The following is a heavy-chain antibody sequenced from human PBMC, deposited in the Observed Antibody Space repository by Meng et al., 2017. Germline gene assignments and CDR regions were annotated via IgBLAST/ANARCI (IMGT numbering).Heavy chain of an antibody. CDR2: IYYSGST. CDR1: GGSISSSSYY. D-gene: IGHD6-13*01. CDR3: ASDPIAAAGSMDDAFDI. Sequence: SETLSLTCTVSGGSISSSSYYGGWIRQPPGKGREWIGSIYYSGSTYYNPSLKSRVTISVDTSKNQFSLKLSSVTAADTAVYYCASDPIAAAGSMDDAFDIWGQGTMVTVSS. J-gene: IGHJ3*02. V-gene: IGHV4-39*07.